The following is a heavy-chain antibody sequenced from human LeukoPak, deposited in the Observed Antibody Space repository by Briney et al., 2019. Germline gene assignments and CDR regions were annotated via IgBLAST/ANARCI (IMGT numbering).Heavy chain of an antibody. V-gene: IGHV3-74*01. CDR1: GFTFSNYW. CDR2: IKNDGSYT. D-gene: IGHD3-9*01. J-gene: IGHJ4*02. CDR3: ARDFDMGGTPGDDFDC. Sequence: PGGSLRLSCAASGFTFSNYWMHWVRQAPGKGPVWVARIKNDGSYTSYADSVKGRFTISRDDAKNTLYLQMSSLRAEDKAVYYCARDFDMGGTPGDDFDCWGRGTLVTVSS.